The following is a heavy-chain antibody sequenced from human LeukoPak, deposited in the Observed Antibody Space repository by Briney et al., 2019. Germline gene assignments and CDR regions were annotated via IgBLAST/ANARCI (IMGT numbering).Heavy chain of an antibody. J-gene: IGHJ4*02. CDR1: GFTVSSNY. CDR2: IYSGGST. V-gene: IGHV3-53*01. CDR3: ARSRRSGYLDY. Sequence: PGGSLRLSCAASGFTVSSNYMSWVRQAPGKGLEWVSVIYSGGSTYYADSVKGRFTISRDNSKNTLYLQMNGLRAEDTAVYYCARSRRSGYLDYWGQGTLVTVSS. D-gene: IGHD6-19*01.